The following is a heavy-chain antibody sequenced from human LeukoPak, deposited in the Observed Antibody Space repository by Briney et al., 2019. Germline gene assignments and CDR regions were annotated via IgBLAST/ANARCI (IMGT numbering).Heavy chain of an antibody. CDR2: IDYSGST. J-gene: IGHJ4*02. Sequence: SETLSLTCTVSGGSISSSSYYYWGWIRQPPGKGLEWIGSIDYSGSTYYNPSLKSRVTISVDTSKNQFSLKLSSVTAADTAAYYCARREVRGVHPFDYWGQGTLVTVSS. D-gene: IGHD3-10*01. V-gene: IGHV4-39*01. CDR3: ARREVRGVHPFDY. CDR1: GGSISSSSYYY.